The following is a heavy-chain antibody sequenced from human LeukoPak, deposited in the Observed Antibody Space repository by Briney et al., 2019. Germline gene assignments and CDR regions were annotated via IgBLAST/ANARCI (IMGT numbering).Heavy chain of an antibody. Sequence: GGAPRLSCADSGFTFSSYSMKSVRAALGEGVGRVSYICRNGGSTGYADSVKGRFTISRDNAKNSLYLQMNSLRAEDTALYHCARSIAAAGTDPHAFDIWGQGTMVTVSS. J-gene: IGHJ3*02. CDR3: ARSIAAAGTDPHAFDI. D-gene: IGHD6-13*01. V-gene: IGHV3-48*04. CDR2: ICRNGGST. CDR1: GFTFSSYS.